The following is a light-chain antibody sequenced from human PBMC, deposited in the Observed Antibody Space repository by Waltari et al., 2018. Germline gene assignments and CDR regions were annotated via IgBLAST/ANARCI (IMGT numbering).Light chain of an antibody. V-gene: IGKV3-11*01. CDR2: DAS. CDR1: QSVSSY. Sequence: EIVLTQSPATLSLSPGERATLSCRASQSVSSYLAWYQQKPGQAPRLLIYDASNRATGIPARFSGSGSGTDFTLTISSQEPEDFAVYYCQQRSNWPPIITFGPGTKVDIK. J-gene: IGKJ3*01. CDR3: QQRSNWPPIIT.